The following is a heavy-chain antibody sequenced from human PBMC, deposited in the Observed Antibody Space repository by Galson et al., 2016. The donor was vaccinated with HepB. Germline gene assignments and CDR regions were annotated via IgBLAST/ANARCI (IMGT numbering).Heavy chain of an antibody. J-gene: IGHJ6*04. Sequence: LRLSCAATGFTYINYWITWVRQAPGKGLEWVANINYDGTEKHFVDSVRGRFSISGDNAKKSAYLEMNSLRVDGTGLYYCVVGQLSDGIDVWGKGTTVIVSS. CDR1: GFTYINYW. CDR3: VVGQLSDGIDV. D-gene: IGHD6-13*01. CDR2: INYDGTEK. V-gene: IGHV3-7*01.